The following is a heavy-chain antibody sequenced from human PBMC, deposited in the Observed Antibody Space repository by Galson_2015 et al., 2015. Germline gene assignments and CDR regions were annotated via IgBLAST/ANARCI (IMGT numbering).Heavy chain of an antibody. J-gene: IGHJ4*02. Sequence: SLRLSCAASGFTFRNYWMVWVRQTPEKGLQWVAKIKYDGSQTFYVDSVKGRFTISRDNAENSLDLQMNSLRANDTAVYYCARDANRGGVVAYWGQGALVTVSS. CDR3: ARDANRGGVVAY. CDR2: IKYDGSQT. D-gene: IGHD1-14*01. V-gene: IGHV3-7*03. CDR1: GFTFRNYW.